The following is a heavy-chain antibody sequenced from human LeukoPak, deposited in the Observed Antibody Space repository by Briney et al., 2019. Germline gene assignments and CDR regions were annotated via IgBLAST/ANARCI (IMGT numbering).Heavy chain of an antibody. D-gene: IGHD5-12*01. CDR2: INQDGSEE. J-gene: IGHJ4*02. CDR3: VRDGGVSGYDLLDY. CDR1: GFTFSHYW. Sequence: PGGSLRLSCAASGFTFSHYWMTWGRQAPGKGLEWVAQINQDGSEEYYMDSVKARFTISRDNAKNSVFLQMNSLRAEDTAVYYCVRDGGVSGYDLLDYWGQGTLITVSS. V-gene: IGHV3-7*01.